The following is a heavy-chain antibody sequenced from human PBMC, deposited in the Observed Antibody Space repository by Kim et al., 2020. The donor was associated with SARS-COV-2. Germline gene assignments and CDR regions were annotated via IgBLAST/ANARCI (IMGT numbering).Heavy chain of an antibody. J-gene: IGHJ4*02. D-gene: IGHD5-12*01. Sequence: GGSLRLSCAGSRSTFSSYGMHWVRQAPGKGLEWVAIISYDGSNEYYADSVKGRFIISRDNSKNTLYLQMNSLRAEDTAVYYCAKNRYSGTFYGPFDYWGQGTLVTVSS. CDR3: AKNRYSGTFYGPFDY. V-gene: IGHV3-30*18. CDR2: ISYDGSNE. CDR1: RSTFSSYG.